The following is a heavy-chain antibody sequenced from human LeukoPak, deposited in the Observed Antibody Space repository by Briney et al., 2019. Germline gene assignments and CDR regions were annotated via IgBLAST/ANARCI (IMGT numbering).Heavy chain of an antibody. Sequence: SETPSLTCAVYGGSFSGYYWSWIRQPPGKGLEWIGEINHSGSTNYNPSLKGRVTISVDTSKNQFSLKLSSVTAADTAVYYCAREPYHDSSGYQDYWGQETLVTVSS. CDR3: AREPYHDSSGYQDY. V-gene: IGHV4-34*01. CDR2: INHSGST. D-gene: IGHD3-22*01. CDR1: GGSFSGYY. J-gene: IGHJ4*02.